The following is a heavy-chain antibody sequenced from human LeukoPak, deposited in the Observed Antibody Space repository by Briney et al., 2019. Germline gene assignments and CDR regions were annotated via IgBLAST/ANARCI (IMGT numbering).Heavy chain of an antibody. D-gene: IGHD6-13*01. CDR2: ISAYNGNT. J-gene: IGHJ2*01. Sequence: GASVKVSCKASGYTLTPHGISWVRQAPGKGGGGMGWISAYNGNTNYAQKLQGRVTMTTDTSTSTAYMELRSLRSDDTAVYYCARDSSSWLGWYFDLWGRGTLVTVSS. V-gene: IGHV1-18*01. CDR1: GYTLTPHG. CDR3: ARDSSSWLGWYFDL.